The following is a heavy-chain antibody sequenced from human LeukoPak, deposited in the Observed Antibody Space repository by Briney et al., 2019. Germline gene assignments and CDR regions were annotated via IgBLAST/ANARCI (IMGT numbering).Heavy chain of an antibody. Sequence: PGGSLRLSCAASGFALSAYWMNWVRQAPGKGLQWLANIKQDGTVQHYVDSVKGRFTISRDNAKNSLFLQMNSLRDEDTAVYYCARDSTYCSSTSCYTSFSDYYYYGMDVWGQGTTVTVSS. CDR1: GFALSAYW. CDR2: IKQDGTVQ. D-gene: IGHD2-2*02. J-gene: IGHJ6*02. CDR3: ARDSTYCSSTSCYTSFSDYYYYGMDV. V-gene: IGHV3-7*01.